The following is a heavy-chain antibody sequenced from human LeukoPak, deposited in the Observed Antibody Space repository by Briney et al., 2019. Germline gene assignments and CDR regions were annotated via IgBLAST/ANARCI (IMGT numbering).Heavy chain of an antibody. V-gene: IGHV5-51*01. CDR3: ARLPRGNSPIDY. J-gene: IGHJ4*02. Sequence: GDPLKISCKGSGYSFTSYLIGWVRQMPRKGLEWMGIIYPGDSDTRYSPSFQGQVTISADKSISSAYLQSSSLKDSDTAMYYCARLPRGNSPIDYWGQGTLVTVSS. CDR1: GYSFTSYL. D-gene: IGHD4-23*01. CDR2: IYPGDSDT.